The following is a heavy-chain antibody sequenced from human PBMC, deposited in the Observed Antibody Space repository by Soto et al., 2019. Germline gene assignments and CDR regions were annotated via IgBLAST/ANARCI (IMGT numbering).Heavy chain of an antibody. J-gene: IGHJ5*02. CDR1: GYTFTSYA. CDR3: ARDSSTAAPSYNWLDP. D-gene: IGHD2-15*01. Sequence: ASVKVSCKASGYTFTSYAMHWVRQAPGQRLEWMGWINAGNGNTKYSQKFQGRVTITRDTSASTAYMELSSLRPEDTAVYYCARDSSTAAPSYNWLDPWGKGTRVTVS. CDR2: INAGNGNT. V-gene: IGHV1-3*01.